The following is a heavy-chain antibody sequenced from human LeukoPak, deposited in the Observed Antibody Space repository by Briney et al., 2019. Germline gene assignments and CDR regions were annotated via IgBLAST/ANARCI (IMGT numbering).Heavy chain of an antibody. Sequence: ASVKVSCKASGYTFTNNFMHWVRQAPGQGLEWIGIINPSGDNTWYAQKFQGRVTMTRDMSTSTVYMELSSLRSEDTAVYYCARDPLQYYDILTGLGRNWFDPWGQGTLVTVSS. CDR2: INPSGDNT. V-gene: IGHV1-46*01. J-gene: IGHJ5*02. D-gene: IGHD3-9*01. CDR1: GYTFTNNF. CDR3: ARDPLQYYDILTGLGRNWFDP.